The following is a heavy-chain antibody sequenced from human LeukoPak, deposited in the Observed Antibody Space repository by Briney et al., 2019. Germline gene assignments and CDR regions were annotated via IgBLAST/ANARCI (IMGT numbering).Heavy chain of an antibody. CDR3: ARDVRITFGGVGAFDI. V-gene: IGHV3-7*01. D-gene: IGHD3-16*01. CDR2: IKQDGSEK. CDR1: GFTFSSYW. J-gene: IGHJ3*02. Sequence: PGGSLRLSCAASGFTFSSYWMSWVRQAPGKGLEWVANIKQDGSEKYYVDSVKGRFTISRDNAKNSLYLQMNSLRAEDTAVYYCARDVRITFGGVGAFDIWGQGTMVTVSS.